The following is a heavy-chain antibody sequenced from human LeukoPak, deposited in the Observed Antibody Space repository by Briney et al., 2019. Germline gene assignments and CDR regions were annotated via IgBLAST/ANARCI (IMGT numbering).Heavy chain of an antibody. Sequence: PSETLSLTCTVSGRSSVSGYYWSWIRQPPGKGLEWIGYIYYSGSTNYNPSLKSRVTISVDTSKNQFSLKLSSVTAADTAVYYCARLPPGSYSGKGGYYFDYWGQGTLVTVSS. V-gene: IGHV4-59*08. CDR2: IYYSGST. D-gene: IGHD1-26*01. CDR3: ARLPPGSYSGKGGYYFDY. J-gene: IGHJ4*02. CDR1: GRSSVSGYY.